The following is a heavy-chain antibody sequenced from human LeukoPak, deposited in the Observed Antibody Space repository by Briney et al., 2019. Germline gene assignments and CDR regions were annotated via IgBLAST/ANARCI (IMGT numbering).Heavy chain of an antibody. D-gene: IGHD3-10*01. CDR3: ASRAGRGSYGMDV. J-gene: IGHJ6*02. CDR2: IYYSGST. Sequence: SETLSLTCTVSGGSISSYYWSWVRQPPGKGLEWIGYIYYSGSTNYNPSLKSRVTISVDTSKNQFSLKLNSVTAADTAVYYCASRAGRGSYGMDVWGQGTTVTVSS. CDR1: GGSISSYY. V-gene: IGHV4-59*08.